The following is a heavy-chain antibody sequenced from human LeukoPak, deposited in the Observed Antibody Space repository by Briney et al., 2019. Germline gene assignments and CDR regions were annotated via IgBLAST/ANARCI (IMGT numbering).Heavy chain of an antibody. V-gene: IGHV3-21*04. Sequence: GGSLRLSCAASGFTFSSYSMNWVRQAPGKGLEWVSSISSSSSYIYYADSMKGRFTISRDNAKNSLYLHMNGLRVEDTAIYYCARGIDYWGRGTLVTVSS. CDR1: GFTFSSYS. CDR3: ARGIDY. CDR2: ISSSSSYI. J-gene: IGHJ4*02.